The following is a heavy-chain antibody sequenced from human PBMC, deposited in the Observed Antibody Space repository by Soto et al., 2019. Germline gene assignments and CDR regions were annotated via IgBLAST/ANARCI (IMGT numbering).Heavy chain of an antibody. J-gene: IGHJ4*02. CDR2: IYYSGST. Sequence: SETLSLTCTVSGGSISSYYWSWIRQPPGKGLEWIGYIYYSGSTNYNPSLKSRVTISVDTSKNQFSLKLSSVTAADTAVYYCARFKVGATLFDYWGQGTLVTV. V-gene: IGHV4-59*08. CDR1: GGSISSYY. D-gene: IGHD1-26*01. CDR3: ARFKVGATLFDY.